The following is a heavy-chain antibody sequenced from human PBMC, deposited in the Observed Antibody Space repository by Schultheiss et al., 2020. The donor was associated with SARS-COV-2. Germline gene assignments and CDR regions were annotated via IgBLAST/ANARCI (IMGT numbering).Heavy chain of an antibody. CDR2: IYYSGST. D-gene: IGHD6-13*01. V-gene: IGHV4-59*12. CDR1: GGSFSGYY. CDR3: ARVPYGYSSSWGWYFDL. J-gene: IGHJ2*01. Sequence: SETLSLTCAVYGGSFSGYYWSWIRQPPGKGLEWIGYIYYSGSTNYNPSLKSRVTMSVDTSKNQFSLKLSSVTAADTAVYYCARVPYGYSSSWGWYFDLWGRGTLVTVSS.